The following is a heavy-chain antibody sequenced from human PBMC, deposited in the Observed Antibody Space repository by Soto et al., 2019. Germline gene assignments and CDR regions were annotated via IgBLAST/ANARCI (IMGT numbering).Heavy chain of an antibody. Sequence: GEALKISCKVSGYSFTSYWIGWVRQMPGKGLEWMGIIYPGDSDIRYSPSFQGQVTISADKSISTAYLQWSSLKASDTAMYYCARQASTIFGVVKDYYYYYGMDVWGQGTTVTVSS. J-gene: IGHJ6*02. V-gene: IGHV5-51*01. D-gene: IGHD3-3*01. CDR2: IYPGDSDI. CDR1: GYSFTSYW. CDR3: ARQASTIFGVVKDYYYYYGMDV.